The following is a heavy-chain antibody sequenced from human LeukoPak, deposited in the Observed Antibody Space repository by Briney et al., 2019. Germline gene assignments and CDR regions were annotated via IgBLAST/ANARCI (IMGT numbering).Heavy chain of an antibody. CDR2: IYYSGST. J-gene: IGHJ6*02. CDR3: ARDNEVAVAGYYYYYGMDV. Sequence: PSETLSLTCTVSGGSISSGGYYWSWIRQHPGKGLEWIGYIYYSGSTYYNPSLKSRVTISVDTSKNQFSLKLSSVTAADTAVYYCARDNEVAVAGYYYYYGMDVWGQGTTVTVSS. D-gene: IGHD6-19*01. CDR1: GGSISSGGYY. V-gene: IGHV4-31*03.